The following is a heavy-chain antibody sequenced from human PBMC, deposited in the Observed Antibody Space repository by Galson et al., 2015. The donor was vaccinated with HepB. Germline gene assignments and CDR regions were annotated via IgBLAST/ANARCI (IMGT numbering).Heavy chain of an antibody. J-gene: IGHJ6*02. CDR2: ISSSSSYI. D-gene: IGHD2-2*01. CDR3: APSSDEGLEPYQLPVLDYYYGMDV. V-gene: IGHV3-21*01. Sequence: SLRLSCAASGFTFSSYSMNWVRQAPGKGLEWVSSISSSSSYIYYADSVKGRFTISRDNAKNSLYLQMNSLRAEDTAVYYCAPSSDEGLEPYQLPVLDYYYGMDVWGQGTTVTVSS. CDR1: GFTFSSYS.